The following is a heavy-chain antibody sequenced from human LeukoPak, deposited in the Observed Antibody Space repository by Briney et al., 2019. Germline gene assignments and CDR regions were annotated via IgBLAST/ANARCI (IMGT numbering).Heavy chain of an antibody. V-gene: IGHV4-61*02. Sequence: SETLSLTCTVSGGSISSGSYYWSWIRQPAGKGLEWIGRIYTSGSTNYNPSLKSRVTISVDTSKNQFSLKLSSVTAADTAVYYCARDRVSSGYGLDPWGQGTLVTVSS. J-gene: IGHJ5*02. CDR1: GGSISSGSYY. CDR3: ARDRVSSGYGLDP. D-gene: IGHD3-22*01. CDR2: IYTSGST.